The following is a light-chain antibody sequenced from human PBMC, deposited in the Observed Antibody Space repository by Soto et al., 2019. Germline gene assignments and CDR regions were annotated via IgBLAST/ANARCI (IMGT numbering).Light chain of an antibody. CDR2: AAT. CDR1: QSISSY. V-gene: IGKV1-39*01. Sequence: DIQMTQSPSSLSASVGDRVTITCRASQSISSYLNWYQHKPGKAPNLLIYAATTLQSGVPSRFSGSGSGTDFTLTISSLQPEDFATYYCQQSYSNPRTCGQGTKVEIK. CDR3: QQSYSNPRT. J-gene: IGKJ1*01.